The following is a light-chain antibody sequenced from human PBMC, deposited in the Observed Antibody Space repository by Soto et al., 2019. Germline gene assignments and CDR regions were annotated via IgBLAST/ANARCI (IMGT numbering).Light chain of an antibody. Sequence: QSALTQPASVSGSPGQSITISCTGTSSDDGSYNLVSWYQRHPGKAPKLMIYEGSKRPSGVSNRFSGSKSGNTASLTISGLQAEDEADYYCCSYAGSSTLAFGGGTKLTVL. J-gene: IGLJ2*01. CDR3: CSYAGSSTLA. CDR2: EGS. V-gene: IGLV2-23*01. CDR1: SSDDGSYNL.